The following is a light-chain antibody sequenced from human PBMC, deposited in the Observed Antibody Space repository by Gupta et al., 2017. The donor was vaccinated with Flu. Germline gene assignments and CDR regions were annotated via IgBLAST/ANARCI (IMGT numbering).Light chain of an antibody. CDR3: QQYDSTPLT. J-gene: IGKJ4*01. Sequence: DIVMTESPDSLTVSLGERATINCKSSQSGRDISKNKNYLTWYQQKTGQPPKLLIYGASTLESGVPDSFSGRGSGTDLTVTISSLQAEDMAVYYCQQYDSTPLTFGRGTKVEIK. CDR1: QSGRDISKNKNY. CDR2: GAS. V-gene: IGKV4-1*01.